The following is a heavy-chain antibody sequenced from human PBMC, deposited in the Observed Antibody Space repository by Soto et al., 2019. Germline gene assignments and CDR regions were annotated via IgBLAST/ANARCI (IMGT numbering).Heavy chain of an antibody. D-gene: IGHD2-2*02. CDR2: LSYSGST. CDR1: CGSISSSNYY. V-gene: IGHV4-39*01. J-gene: IGHJ3*02. CDR3: ARQKNFLEKQVPAAIFWRARDAFDI. Sequence: HLQLQESGPGLVKPSDTLALTCTVSCGSISSSNYYWGWIRQPPGKGLEWIGSLSYSGSTYYNPYLKSRVTISVDKANNQVSLKLSSVTAADTAVDYCARQKNFLEKQVPAAIFWRARDAFDIWGHGTMVTVSS.